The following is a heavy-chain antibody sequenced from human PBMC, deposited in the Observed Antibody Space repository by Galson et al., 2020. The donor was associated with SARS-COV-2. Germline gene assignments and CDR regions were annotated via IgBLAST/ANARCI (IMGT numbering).Heavy chain of an antibody. Sequence: KIGESLKISCAASEFTVSDYFMSWIRQAPGKGLEWISYISNSGSTEYYADSVKGRFTISRDNARNSLNSLRAEDTAVYYCARGKWVTSGAFDIWGQGTMVTVSS. D-gene: IGHD2-21*02. CDR3: ARGKWVTSGAFDI. CDR1: EFTVSDYF. CDR2: ISNSGSTE. J-gene: IGHJ3*02. V-gene: IGHV3-11*01.